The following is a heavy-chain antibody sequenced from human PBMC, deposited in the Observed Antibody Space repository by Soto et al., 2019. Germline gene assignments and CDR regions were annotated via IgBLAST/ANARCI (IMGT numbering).Heavy chain of an antibody. CDR3: ASGEWSHDYYHDMDV. V-gene: IGHV3-15*07. CDR1: GFSFSNAW. D-gene: IGHD3-3*01. CDR2: VKSKADGETS. J-gene: IGHJ6*02. Sequence: VQLVESGGGLVKPGGSLRLSCAASGFSFSNAWMNWVRQAPGKGLEWVGRVKSKADGETSDYDVSVKDRFTISRDDSKNTLYLQMSSLRIDDTGVYFCASGEWSHDYYHDMDVWGQGTKVTVSS.